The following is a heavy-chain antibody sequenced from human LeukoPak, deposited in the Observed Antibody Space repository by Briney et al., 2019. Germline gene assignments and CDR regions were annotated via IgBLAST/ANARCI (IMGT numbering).Heavy chain of an antibody. V-gene: IGHV4-59*01. D-gene: IGHD5-12*01. CDR1: GASISDYY. CDR2: IYYGGST. CDR3: ARGHPAVAMRVFYFDY. Sequence: PSETLSLTCTVSGASISDYYWSWIRQPPGKGLEWIGYIYYGGSTNYNPSLKSRVTISVDTSKNQFSLKLSSVTAADTAVYYCARGHPAVAMRVFYFDYWGQGTLVTVSS. J-gene: IGHJ4*02.